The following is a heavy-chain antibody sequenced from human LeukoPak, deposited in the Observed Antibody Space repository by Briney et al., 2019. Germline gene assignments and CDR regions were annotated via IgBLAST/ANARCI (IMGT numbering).Heavy chain of an antibody. J-gene: IGHJ4*02. V-gene: IGHV3-64D*06. CDR3: VKGREAAAGRGFDY. D-gene: IGHD6-13*01. CDR1: GFTFSSYA. Sequence: GGSLRLSCSASGFTFSSYAMHWVRQAPGKGLEYVSAISSNGPSTYYADSVKGRFTISRDNSKNTLYLQMSSLRDEDTAVYYCVKGREAAAGRGFDYWGQGTLVTVSS. CDR2: ISSNGPST.